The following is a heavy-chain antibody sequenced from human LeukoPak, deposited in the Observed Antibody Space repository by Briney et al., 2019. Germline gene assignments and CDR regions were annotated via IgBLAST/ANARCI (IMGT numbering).Heavy chain of an antibody. V-gene: IGHV4-61*02. CDR2: IYTSGST. CDR3: ARDNSDTYYYDSSGYPYNWFDP. J-gene: IGHJ5*02. CDR1: GGSISSGTYY. D-gene: IGHD3-22*01. Sequence: SETLSLTCTVSGGSISSGTYYWSWIRQPAGKGLEWIGRIYTSGSTNYNPSLKSRVTISVDTSKNQFSLKLSSVTAADTAVYYCARDNSDTYYYDSSGYPYNWFDPWGQGTLVTVSS.